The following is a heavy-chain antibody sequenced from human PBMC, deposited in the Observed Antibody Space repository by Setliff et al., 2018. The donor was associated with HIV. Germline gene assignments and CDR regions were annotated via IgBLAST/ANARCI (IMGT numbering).Heavy chain of an antibody. J-gene: IGHJ4*02. CDR3: SRVGYHGSGRYSFDY. CDR1: GGSISSGSYY. V-gene: IGHV4-61*09. Sequence: PSETLSLTCTVSGGSISSGSYYWSWIRQPAGKGLEWIGHIHTSGSTKYNPSPKSRVTISADTSKNQFSLNLSSVTAAETAVYYCSRVGYHGSGRYSFDYWGQGTLVTVSS. CDR2: IHTSGST. D-gene: IGHD3-10*01.